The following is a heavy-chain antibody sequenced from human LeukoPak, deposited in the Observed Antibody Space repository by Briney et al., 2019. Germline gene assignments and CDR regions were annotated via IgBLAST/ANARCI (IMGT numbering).Heavy chain of an antibody. Sequence: ASVKVSCKASGYTFTGYYMHWVRQAPGQGLEWMGLINPNSGGTNYAQKFQGRVTMTRDTSISTAYMELSRLRSDDTAVYYCASYGNYGYNWFDPWGQGTLVTVSS. V-gene: IGHV1-2*02. J-gene: IGHJ5*02. CDR1: GYTFTGYY. CDR2: INPNSGGT. CDR3: ASYGNYGYNWFDP. D-gene: IGHD4-17*01.